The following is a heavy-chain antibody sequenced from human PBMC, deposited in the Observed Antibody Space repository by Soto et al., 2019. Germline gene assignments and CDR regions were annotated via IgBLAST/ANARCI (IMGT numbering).Heavy chain of an antibody. V-gene: IGHV2-5*02. J-gene: IGHJ4*02. CDR3: VHGTLGSFGHVYFDY. CDR2: IYWDDDK. CDR1: GFSVSSNGAR. D-gene: IGHD3-3*02. Sequence: SGPTLVNPTQTLTLTCSLSGFSVSSNGARVGWIRQPPGKALGWLALIYWDDDKHYNPSLKTRLTITKDTSKNQVVLTVTDMDPVDTATYYCVHGTLGSFGHVYFDYWGPGTLVTVSS.